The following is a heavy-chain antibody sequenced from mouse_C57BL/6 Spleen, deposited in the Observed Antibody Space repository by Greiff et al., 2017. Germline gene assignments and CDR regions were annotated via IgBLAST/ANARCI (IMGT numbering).Heavy chain of an antibody. D-gene: IGHD2-4*01. CDR1: GYSITSGYY. CDR3: ARGVYDYPFAY. V-gene: IGHV3-6*01. Sequence: VQLQQSGPGLVKPSQSLSLTCSVTGYSITSGYYWNWIRQFPGNKLEWMGYISYDGSNNYNPSLKNRISITRDTSKNQFFLKLNSVTTEDTATYYCARGVYDYPFAYWGQGTLVTVSA. CDR2: ISYDGSN. J-gene: IGHJ3*01.